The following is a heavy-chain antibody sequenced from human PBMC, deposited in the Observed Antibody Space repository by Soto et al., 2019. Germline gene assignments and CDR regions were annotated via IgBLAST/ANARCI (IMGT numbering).Heavy chain of an antibody. V-gene: IGHV5-10-1*01. CDR3: PRRRYGRSEGGDANDI. D-gene: IGHD5-12*01. J-gene: IGHJ3*02. Sequence: PWQYLTMSCKGSGYSFTSYWIGWVCQMPGKGLERMGRFDPSDSYTNYSPSFQGHVTISADKSVGTAYLPWISLKASDTAMSYCPRRRYGRSEGGDANDIWREGTIVTV. CDR1: GYSFTSYW. CDR2: FDPSDSYT.